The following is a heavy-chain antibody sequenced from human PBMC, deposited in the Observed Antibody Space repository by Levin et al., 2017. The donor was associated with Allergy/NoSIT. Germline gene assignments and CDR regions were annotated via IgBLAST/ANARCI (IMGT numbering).Heavy chain of an antibody. J-gene: IGHJ3*02. CDR2: ISGSGGST. CDR3: AKDHGYCSSTSCYHAFDI. Sequence: GGSLRLSCAASGFTFSSYAMSWVRQAPGKGLEWVSAISGSGGSTYYADSVKGRFTISRDNSKNTLYLQMNSLRAEDTAVYYCAKDHGYCSSTSCYHAFDIWGQGTMVTVSS. D-gene: IGHD2-2*01. V-gene: IGHV3-23*01. CDR1: GFTFSSYA.